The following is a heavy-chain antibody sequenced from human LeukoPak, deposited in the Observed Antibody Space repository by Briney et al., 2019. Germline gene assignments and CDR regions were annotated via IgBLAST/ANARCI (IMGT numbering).Heavy chain of an antibody. CDR2: ISSSSSTI. J-gene: IGHJ6*03. D-gene: IGHD3-10*01. Sequence: PGGSLRLSCAASGFTFSSYEMNWVRQAPGKGLEWVSYISSSSSTIYYADSVKGRFTISRDNAKNSLYLQMNSLRAEDTAVYYCARDGTMVRGEYYYYMDVWGKGTTVTVSS. V-gene: IGHV3-48*01. CDR1: GFTFSSYE. CDR3: ARDGTMVRGEYYYYMDV.